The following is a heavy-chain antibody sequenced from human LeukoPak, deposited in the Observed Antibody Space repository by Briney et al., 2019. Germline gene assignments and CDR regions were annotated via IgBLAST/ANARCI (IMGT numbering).Heavy chain of an antibody. CDR2: INPNSGGT. D-gene: IGHD6-19*01. J-gene: IGHJ4*02. V-gene: IGHV1-2*02. CDR3: ARVLFYSSGNKSNRVDY. Sequence: ASVKVSCKASGYTFTGYYMHWVRQAPGQGLEWMGWINPNSGGTNYAQKFQGRVTMTRDTSISTAYMELSRLRSDDTAVYYCARVLFYSSGNKSNRVDYWGQGTLVTVSS. CDR1: GYTFTGYY.